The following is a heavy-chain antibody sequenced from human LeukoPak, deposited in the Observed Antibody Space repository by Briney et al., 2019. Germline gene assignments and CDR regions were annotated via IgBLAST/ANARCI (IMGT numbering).Heavy chain of an antibody. CDR3: ATGGGSYYRDYYYMDV. D-gene: IGHD1-26*01. CDR2: FDPEDGET. J-gene: IGHJ6*03. V-gene: IGHV1-24*01. Sequence: ASVKVSCKVSGYTLTELSMHWVRQAPGKGLEWMGGFDPEDGETIYAQKFQGGVTMTEDTSTDTAYMELSSLRSEDTAVYYCATGGGSYYRDYYYMDVWGKGTTVTVSS. CDR1: GYTLTELS.